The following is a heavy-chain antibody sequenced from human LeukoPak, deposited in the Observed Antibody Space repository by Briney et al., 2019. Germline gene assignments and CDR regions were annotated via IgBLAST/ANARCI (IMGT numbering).Heavy chain of an antibody. CDR3: ARRADYYDSSGYYALDY. Sequence: SVKVSCKASGGTFSSYAISWVRQAPGQGLEWMGRIIPILGIANYAQKFQGRVTITADKSTSTAYMELSSLRSEDTAVYYCARRADYYDSSGYYALDYWGQGTLVTVSS. J-gene: IGHJ4*02. CDR2: IIPILGIA. CDR1: GGTFSSYA. D-gene: IGHD3-22*01. V-gene: IGHV1-69*04.